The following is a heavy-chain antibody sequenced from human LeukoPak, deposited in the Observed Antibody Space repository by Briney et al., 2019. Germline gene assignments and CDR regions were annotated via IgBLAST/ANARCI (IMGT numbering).Heavy chain of an antibody. Sequence: PGGSLGLSCAASGFTFSSYSMNWVRQAPGKGLEWVSSISSSSSYIYYADSVKGRFTISRDNAKNSLYLQMNSLRAEDTAVYYCARAPSAEDTFDIWGQGTMVTVSS. J-gene: IGHJ3*02. V-gene: IGHV3-21*01. CDR3: ARAPSAEDTFDI. CDR1: GFTFSSYS. CDR2: ISSSSSYI. D-gene: IGHD1-26*01.